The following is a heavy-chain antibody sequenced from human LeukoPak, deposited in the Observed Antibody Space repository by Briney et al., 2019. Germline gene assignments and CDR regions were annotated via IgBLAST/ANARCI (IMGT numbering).Heavy chain of an antibody. CDR2: ISYDGSNK. D-gene: IGHD6-6*01. Sequence: QPGRSLRLSCAASGFTFSSYGMHWVRHAPGKGLGWVAVISYDGSNKYYADSVKGRFTISRDNSKNTLYPQMNSLRAEDTAVYYCAKEPSIAARGNDYWGQGTLVTVSS. V-gene: IGHV3-30*18. CDR3: AKEPSIAARGNDY. CDR1: GFTFSSYG. J-gene: IGHJ4*02.